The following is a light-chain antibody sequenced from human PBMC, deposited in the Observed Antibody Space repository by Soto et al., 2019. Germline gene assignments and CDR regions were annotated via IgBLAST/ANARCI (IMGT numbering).Light chain of an antibody. Sequence: AIRMTQSPSSLAASTGDRVTITCRASQGISSYLAWYQQKPGKAPKLLIYAASTLHSGVPSRFSGSGSGTDFTLTISCLQSEDVATYYCQQYYSYPRTFGQGTKVDIK. J-gene: IGKJ1*01. V-gene: IGKV1-8*01. CDR3: QQYYSYPRT. CDR2: AAS. CDR1: QGISSY.